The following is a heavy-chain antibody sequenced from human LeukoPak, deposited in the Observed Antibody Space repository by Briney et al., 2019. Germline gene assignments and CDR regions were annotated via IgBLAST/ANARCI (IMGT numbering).Heavy chain of an antibody. CDR1: GGTFSSYA. Sequence: ASAKVSCKASGGTFSSYAISWVRQAPGQGLEWMGGIIPIFGTANYAQKFQGRVTITTDESTSTAYMELSSLRSEDTAVYYCARGGVLRYFDWSLDAFDIWGQGTMVTVSS. CDR2: IIPIFGTA. J-gene: IGHJ3*02. CDR3: ARGGVLRYFDWSLDAFDI. D-gene: IGHD3-9*01. V-gene: IGHV1-69*05.